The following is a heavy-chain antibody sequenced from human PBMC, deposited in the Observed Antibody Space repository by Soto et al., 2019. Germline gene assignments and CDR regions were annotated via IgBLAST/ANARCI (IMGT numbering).Heavy chain of an antibody. D-gene: IGHD3-22*01. Sequence: SVKVSCKASGGTFSSYTISWVRQAPGQGLEWMGRIIPILGIANYAQKFQGRVTMTRDTSTSTVYMELSSLRSEDTAVYYCARQMYYYDSSGYTTLHDAFDIWGQGTMVTVSS. J-gene: IGHJ3*02. CDR3: ARQMYYYDSSGYTTLHDAFDI. CDR1: GGTFSSYT. CDR2: IIPILGIA. V-gene: IGHV1-69*02.